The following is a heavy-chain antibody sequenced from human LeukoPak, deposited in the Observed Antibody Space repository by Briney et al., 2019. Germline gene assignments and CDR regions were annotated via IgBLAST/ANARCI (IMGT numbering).Heavy chain of an antibody. D-gene: IGHD2-2*01. CDR3: ARDLPPAPWNGMDV. J-gene: IGHJ6*02. Sequence: GGSLRLSCAASGFTFSSYSMNWVRQAPGKGLEWVSSISSSSYIYYADSVKGRFTISRDNAKNSLYLQMNSLRAEDTAVYYCARDLPPAPWNGMDVWGQGTTVTVSS. CDR1: GFTFSSYS. V-gene: IGHV3-21*01. CDR2: ISSSSYI.